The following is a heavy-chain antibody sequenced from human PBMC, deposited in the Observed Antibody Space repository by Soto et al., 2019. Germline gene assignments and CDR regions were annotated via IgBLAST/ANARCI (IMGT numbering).Heavy chain of an antibody. CDR2: INPHTGDT. D-gene: IGHD6-25*01. Sequence: QVHLVQSGAEVKKPGASVTFSCKTSGYTLTDDYMHWVRQAPGQGLEWMAWINPHTGDTGIAERVQGRVNMTRDTATNTANMGLTSLTADDTAIYYCAREGGAAPGARREWYLDLWGRGSLVTVSS. CDR1: GYTLTDDY. J-gene: IGHJ2*01. V-gene: IGHV1-2*02. CDR3: AREGGAAPGARREWYLDL.